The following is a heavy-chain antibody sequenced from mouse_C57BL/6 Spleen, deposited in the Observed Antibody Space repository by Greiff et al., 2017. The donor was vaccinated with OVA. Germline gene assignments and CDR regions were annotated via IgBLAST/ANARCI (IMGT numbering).Heavy chain of an antibody. D-gene: IGHD1-1*01. CDR3: ARDYGSSYGYFDV. Sequence: QVQLQQPGAELVRPGTSVKLSCKASGYTFTSYWMHWVKQRPGQGLEWIGVIDPSDSYTNYNQKFKGKATLTVDTSSSTAYMQLNSLTSEDSAVYYCARDYGSSYGYFDVWGTGTTVTVSS. V-gene: IGHV1-59*01. CDR2: IDPSDSYT. CDR1: GYTFTSYW. J-gene: IGHJ1*03.